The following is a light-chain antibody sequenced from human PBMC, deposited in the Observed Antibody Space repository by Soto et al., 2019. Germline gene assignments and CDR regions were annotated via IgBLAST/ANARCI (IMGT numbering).Light chain of an antibody. V-gene: IGKV1-5*01. CDR2: DAS. CDR1: HSISTW. Sequence: DIQMTQSPSTLSASVGDRVNLTCRASHSISTWLAWYQQKPGKAPKVLISDASNLARGVPSRFSGSGSGTEFTLSISSLQPDDFATYYCQQYHTYPRTFGQGTKVDIK. CDR3: QQYHTYPRT. J-gene: IGKJ1*01.